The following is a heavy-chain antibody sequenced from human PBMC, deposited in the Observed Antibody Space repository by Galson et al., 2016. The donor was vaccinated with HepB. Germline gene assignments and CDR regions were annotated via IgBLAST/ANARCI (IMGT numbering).Heavy chain of an antibody. CDR1: GYTFTSSG. J-gene: IGHJ5*02. D-gene: IGHD2-15*01. V-gene: IGHV1-18*01. CDR3: ARDGGGMYWSGGTCYLTKDNLFDP. CDR2: ISAYNGDT. Sequence: SVKVSCKASGYTFTSSGISWVRQAPGQGLEWMGWISAYNGDTKYAQKFQGRVTMTTDTSTSTAYMELRSLRSAGTAGYYCARDGGGMYWSGGTCYLTKDNLFDPWGQGTLVTVSS.